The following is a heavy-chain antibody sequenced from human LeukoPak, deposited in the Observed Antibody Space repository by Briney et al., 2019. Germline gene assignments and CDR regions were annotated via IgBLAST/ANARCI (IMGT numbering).Heavy chain of an antibody. Sequence: GGSLRLSCAASGFSFSDYGMHWVRQAPGKGLEWVAVIWYDGSNKYYADSVKGRFTISRDNSKNTLYLQMNSLRAEDTAVYYCARDHEGRFDYWGQGTLVTVSS. CDR1: GFSFSDYG. CDR3: ARDHEGRFDY. V-gene: IGHV3-33*01. J-gene: IGHJ4*02. CDR2: IWYDGSNK. D-gene: IGHD3-10*01.